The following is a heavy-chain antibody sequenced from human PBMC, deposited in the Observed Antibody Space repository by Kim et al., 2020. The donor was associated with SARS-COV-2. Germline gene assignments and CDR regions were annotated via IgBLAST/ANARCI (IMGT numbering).Heavy chain of an antibody. V-gene: IGHV1-18*04. Sequence: ASVKVSCKASGYTFTSYGISWVRQAPGQGLEWMGWISAYNGNTNYAQKLQGRVTMTTDTSTSTAYMELRSLRSDDTAVYYCAGHSVAKKLAYGMDVWGQGTTVTVSS. CDR1: GYTFTSYG. CDR3: AGHSVAKKLAYGMDV. D-gene: IGHD2-21*01. CDR2: ISAYNGNT. J-gene: IGHJ6*02.